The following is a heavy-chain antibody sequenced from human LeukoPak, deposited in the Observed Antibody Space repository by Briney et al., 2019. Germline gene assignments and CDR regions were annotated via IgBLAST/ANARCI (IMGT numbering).Heavy chain of an antibody. J-gene: IGHJ5*02. CDR2: ISGYNGYT. V-gene: IGHV1-18*01. CDR1: GYTFISYG. Sequence: GASVEVSCKAFGYTFISYGVAWVRQAPGQGLEWMGWISGYNGYTNYAQNFQDRVTMTTDTSTNTAYMELRSLRSDDTAVYYCARLGYCTNGVCYRKHNRLDPWGQGTLVTVSP. D-gene: IGHD2-8*01. CDR3: ARLGYCTNGVCYRKHNRLDP.